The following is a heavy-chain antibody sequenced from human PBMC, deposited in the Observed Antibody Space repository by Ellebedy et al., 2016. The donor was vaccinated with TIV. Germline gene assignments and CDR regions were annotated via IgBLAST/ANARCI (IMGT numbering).Heavy chain of an antibody. Sequence: ASVKVSXXVSGYTLTELSMHWVRQAPGKGLEWMGGFDPEDGETIYAQKFQGRVTMTEDTSTDTAYMELSSLRSEDTAVYYCARDAIAAGTYYWFDPWGQGTLVTVSS. D-gene: IGHD6-13*01. CDR2: FDPEDGET. J-gene: IGHJ5*02. V-gene: IGHV1-24*01. CDR1: GYTLTELS. CDR3: ARDAIAAGTYYWFDP.